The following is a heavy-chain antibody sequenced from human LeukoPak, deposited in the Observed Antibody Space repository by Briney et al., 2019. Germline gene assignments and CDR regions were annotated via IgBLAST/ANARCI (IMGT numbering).Heavy chain of an antibody. D-gene: IGHD3-3*01. CDR2: MNPNSGNT. J-gene: IGHJ6*03. CDR3: ARWQGFWSGYRSLYYYYMDV. V-gene: IGHV1-8*01. CDR1: GYTFTSYD. Sequence: ASVKVSCKASGYTFTSYDINWVRQATGQGLEWMGWMNPNSGNTGYAQKFQGRVTMTGNTSISTAYMELSSLRSEDTAVYYCARWQGFWSGYRSLYYYYMDVWGKGTTVTVSS.